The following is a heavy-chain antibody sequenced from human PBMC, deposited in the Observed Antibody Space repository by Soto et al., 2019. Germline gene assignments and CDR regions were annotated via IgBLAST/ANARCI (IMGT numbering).Heavy chain of an antibody. V-gene: IGHV3-48*01. CDR3: ARESDLYNWFDP. J-gene: IGHJ5*02. CDR1: GFTFSSYS. CDR2: ISSSSTTI. Sequence: EVQLVESGGGLVQPGGSLRLSCAASGFTFSSYSMNWVRQAPGKGLEWVSYISSSSTTIYYADSVKGRFTISRDNAKNSLYLQKNSLRAEDTAVYYCARESDLYNWFDPWGQGTLVTVSS.